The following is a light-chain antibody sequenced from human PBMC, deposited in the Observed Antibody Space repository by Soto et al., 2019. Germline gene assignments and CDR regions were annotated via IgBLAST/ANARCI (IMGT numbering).Light chain of an antibody. CDR2: EVT. CDR3: ASYAGSSSV. Sequence: QSALTQPPSASGSPGQSVTISCTGTSSDIGGYNWVSWYQQHPGKAPKLMIYEVTKRPSGVPDRFSGSKSGNTASLTVSGLQAEDEADYYCASYAGSSSVFGTGTQLTVL. V-gene: IGLV2-8*01. J-gene: IGLJ1*01. CDR1: SSDIGGYNW.